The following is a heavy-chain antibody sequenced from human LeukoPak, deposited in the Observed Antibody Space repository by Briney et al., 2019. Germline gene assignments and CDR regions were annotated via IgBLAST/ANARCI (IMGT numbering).Heavy chain of an antibody. Sequence: GASVKVSCKASGYTFTGYYMHWVRQAPGQGLEWMGWINPNSGGTNYAQKFQGRVTMTRDMSISTAYMELSRLSSDDTAVYYCARVDDRGHYYDSSGPRKLFDYWGQGTLVTVSS. D-gene: IGHD3-22*01. CDR3: ARVDDRGHYYDSSGPRKLFDY. CDR2: INPNSGGT. V-gene: IGHV1-2*02. J-gene: IGHJ4*02. CDR1: GYTFTGYY.